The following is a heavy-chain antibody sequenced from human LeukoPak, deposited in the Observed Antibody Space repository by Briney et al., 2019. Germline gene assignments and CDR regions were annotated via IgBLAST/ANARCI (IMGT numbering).Heavy chain of an antibody. Sequence: GGSLRLSCAASGFTFSDYCMSWIRQAPGKGLEWVSYISSSGSTIYYADSVKGRFTISRDNAKNSLYLQMNSLRAEDTAVYYSARLPARSGYYTDYWGQGTLVTVSS. J-gene: IGHJ4*02. CDR2: ISSSGSTI. CDR3: ARLPARSGYYTDY. D-gene: IGHD3-3*01. CDR1: GFTFSDYC. V-gene: IGHV3-11*01.